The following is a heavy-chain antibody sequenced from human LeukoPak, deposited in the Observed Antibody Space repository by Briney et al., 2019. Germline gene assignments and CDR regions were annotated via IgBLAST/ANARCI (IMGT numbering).Heavy chain of an antibody. J-gene: IGHJ3*02. CDR2: IYTSGST. D-gene: IGHD6-13*01. CDR1: GGSISSGSYY. V-gene: IGHV4-61*02. CDR3: ARSIAARPVMTFDI. Sequence: SETLSLTCTVSGGSISSGSYYWSWIRQPAGKGLEWIGRIYTSGSTNYNPSLKSRVTISVDTSKHQFSLKLSSVTAADTAVYYCARSIAARPVMTFDIWGQGTMVTVSS.